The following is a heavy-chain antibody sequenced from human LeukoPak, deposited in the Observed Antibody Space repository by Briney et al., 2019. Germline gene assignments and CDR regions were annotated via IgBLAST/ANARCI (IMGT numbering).Heavy chain of an antibody. CDR3: ATVGDNGGYYPFDY. CDR1: GGSFSGYY. D-gene: IGHD4-17*01. Sequence: SETLSLTCAVYGGSFSGYYWSWIRQPPGKGLEWIGEINHSGSTNYNPSLKSRVTISVDTSKNQFSPKMSSVTAADTAVYYCATVGDNGGYYPFDYWGQGTLVTVSS. J-gene: IGHJ4*02. V-gene: IGHV4-34*01. CDR2: INHSGST.